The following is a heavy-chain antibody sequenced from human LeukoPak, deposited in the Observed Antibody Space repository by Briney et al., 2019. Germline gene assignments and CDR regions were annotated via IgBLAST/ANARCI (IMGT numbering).Heavy chain of an antibody. Sequence: GGSLRLSCAASGFTFSSYSMNWVRQAPGKGLEWVSSISSSSSYIYYADSVKGRFTISRDNAKNSLYLQMSSLSAEDTAVYYCARVGRGLGIAARPLDYWGQGTLVTVSS. J-gene: IGHJ4*02. CDR3: ARVGRGLGIAARPLDY. D-gene: IGHD6-6*01. CDR1: GFTFSSYS. CDR2: ISSSSSYI. V-gene: IGHV3-21*01.